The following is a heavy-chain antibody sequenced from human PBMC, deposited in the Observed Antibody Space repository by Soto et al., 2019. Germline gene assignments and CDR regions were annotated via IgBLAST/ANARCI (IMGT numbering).Heavy chain of an antibody. CDR2: IYYSGST. CDR1: GGSISSGDYY. V-gene: IGHV4-30-4*01. J-gene: IGHJ5*02. CDR3: ARDLYSSSWYGIENWFDP. Sequence: QVQLQESGPGLVKPSQTLSLTCTVSGGSISSGDYYWSWIRQPPGKGLEWIGYIYYSGSTYYNPSLKGRVTIQLNTSKYQFSLKLSSVTAADSAVYYCARDLYSSSWYGIENWFDPWGQGTLVTVSS. D-gene: IGHD6-13*01.